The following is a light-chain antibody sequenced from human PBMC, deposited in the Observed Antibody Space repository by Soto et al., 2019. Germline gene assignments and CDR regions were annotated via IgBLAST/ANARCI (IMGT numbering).Light chain of an antibody. J-gene: IGKJ2*01. CDR2: GAS. CDR3: QQYNKWPPLYT. CDR1: QSVSSD. V-gene: IGKV3-15*01. Sequence: EIVMTQSPATLSVSPGERVTLSCRASQSVSSDLAWYQQKPDQAPRLLIYGASTRATDIPARISGSGSGTDFTLTISSLQSEDFAVYYCQQYNKWPPLYTFGQGTKLEIK.